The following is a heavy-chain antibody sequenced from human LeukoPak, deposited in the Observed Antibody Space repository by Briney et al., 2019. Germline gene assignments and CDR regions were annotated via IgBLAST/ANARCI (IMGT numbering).Heavy chain of an antibody. D-gene: IGHD5-18*01. Sequence: SETLSLTCTVSAGSINSHYWSWLRQAPGKGLEWIGYMYDSVRTKDNPTLKSRLTLSADTPKNQFSLRLSSVTAADTATYYCATIKRGSIYGYFDSWGQGILVTVSS. CDR2: MYDSVRT. CDR1: AGSINSHY. V-gene: IGHV4-59*11. J-gene: IGHJ4*02. CDR3: ATIKRGSIYGYFDS.